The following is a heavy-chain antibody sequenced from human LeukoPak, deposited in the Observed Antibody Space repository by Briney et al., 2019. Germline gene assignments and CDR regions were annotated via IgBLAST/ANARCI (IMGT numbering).Heavy chain of an antibody. Sequence: SETLSLTCTVSGGPISSYYWSWIRQSPDKGLEWIGEVNHDGDTNVNPSLRSRVVMSVDASKNQFSLKMTSVTAADTAIYFCARGPVALPNDRLSLFFDFWGQGTLVTVSS. CDR1: GGPISSYY. V-gene: IGHV4-34*01. J-gene: IGHJ5*01. CDR2: VNHDGDT. CDR3: ARGPVALPNDRLSLFFDF. D-gene: IGHD2-8*01.